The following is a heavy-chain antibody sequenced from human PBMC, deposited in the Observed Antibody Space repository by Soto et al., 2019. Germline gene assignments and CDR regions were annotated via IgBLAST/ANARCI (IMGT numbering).Heavy chain of an antibody. CDR2: TSENGDIT. V-gene: IGHV3-64D*06. Sequence: PGGSLRLSCSVFGFTFSNSYMHWVRHTPEKGLQYVSSTSENGDITYYPDSVKGRFTISRDNSKSTVYLQMSSLRVEDTGVYYCVKDRFVDYWGQGVLVTVSS. CDR3: VKDRFVDY. CDR1: GFTFSNSY. J-gene: IGHJ4*02.